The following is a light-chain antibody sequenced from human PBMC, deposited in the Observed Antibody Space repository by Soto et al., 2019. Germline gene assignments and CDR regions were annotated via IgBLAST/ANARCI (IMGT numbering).Light chain of an antibody. CDR1: ENVRTF. V-gene: IGKV3-15*01. J-gene: IGKJ1*01. Sequence: EVVLTQSPATLSLSPGERATLSCRASENVRTFVDWYQQKPGQAPSLLIYGASTRATGVPTRFSGSGSGTDFTLTISSLQSEDFAVYYCQQYNNWPPWTFGQGTKVEI. CDR3: QQYNNWPPWT. CDR2: GAS.